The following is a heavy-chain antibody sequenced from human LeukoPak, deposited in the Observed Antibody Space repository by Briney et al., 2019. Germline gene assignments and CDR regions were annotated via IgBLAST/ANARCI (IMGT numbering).Heavy chain of an antibody. V-gene: IGHV3-11*01. CDR2: ISSSGSTI. CDR3: ARDYYYDSRGPLGY. Sequence: GGSLRLSCAASGFTFSDYYMSWIRQTPGKGLEWVSYISSSGSTIYYADSVKGRFTISRDNAKNSLYLQMNSLRAEDTAVYYCARDYYYDSRGPLGYWGQGTLVTVSS. D-gene: IGHD3-22*01. CDR1: GFTFSDYY. J-gene: IGHJ4*02.